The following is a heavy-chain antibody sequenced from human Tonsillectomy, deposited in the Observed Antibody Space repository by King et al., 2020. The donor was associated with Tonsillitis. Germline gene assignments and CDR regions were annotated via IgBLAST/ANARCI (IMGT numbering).Heavy chain of an antibody. CDR1: GYTFTSYG. CDR2: ISAYKDKT. V-gene: IGHV1-18*01. Sequence: QLVQSGTEVKKPGASVKLSCKASGYTFTSYGLAWVRQAPGQGLEWMGWISAYKDKTNYAQQFQGRVIMTKDPSTDTAHMELRSLRSDDTAIYYCARSPDYVPDRGLVSGRGALDVWGRGTMVTVSA. CDR3: ARSPDYVPDRGLVSGRGALDV. D-gene: IGHD5-18*01. J-gene: IGHJ3*01.